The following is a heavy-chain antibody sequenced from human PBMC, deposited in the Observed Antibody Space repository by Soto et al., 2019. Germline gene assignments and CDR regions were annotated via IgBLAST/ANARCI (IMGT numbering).Heavy chain of an antibody. D-gene: IGHD6-13*01. V-gene: IGHV5-51*01. CDR1: GYSFTSYW. CDR3: ARPGIAAAGTIHDAFDI. Sequence: PGESLKISCKGSGYSFTSYWIGWVLQIPWKGLEWMGIIYPGDSDTRYSPSFQGQVTISADKSISTAYLQWSSLKASDTAMYYCARPGIAAAGTIHDAFDIWGQGTMVTVSS. CDR2: IYPGDSDT. J-gene: IGHJ3*02.